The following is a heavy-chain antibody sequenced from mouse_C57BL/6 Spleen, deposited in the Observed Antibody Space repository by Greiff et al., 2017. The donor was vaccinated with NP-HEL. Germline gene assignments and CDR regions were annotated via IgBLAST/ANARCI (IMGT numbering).Heavy chain of an antibody. CDR3: ARSPSLGGAMDY. CDR2: INPNNGGT. D-gene: IGHD4-1*01. Sequence: VQLQQSGPELVKPGASVKIPCKASGYTFTDYNMDWVKQSPGKSLEWIGDINPNNGGTIYNQKFKGKATLTVDKSSSTAYMQLRSLTSEDTAVYYCARSPSLGGAMDYWGQGTSVTVSS. J-gene: IGHJ4*01. V-gene: IGHV1-18*01. CDR1: GYTFTDYN.